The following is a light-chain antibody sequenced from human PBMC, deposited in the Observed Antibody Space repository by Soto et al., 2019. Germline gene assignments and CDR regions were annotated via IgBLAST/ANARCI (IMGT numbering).Light chain of an antibody. CDR3: QQSYTLSPLT. V-gene: IGKV1-39*01. J-gene: IGKJ4*01. CDR1: QSISNY. CDR2: AAS. Sequence: DIQMTQSPSSLSASVGDRVIITCRTSQSISNYLNWYQHKPGKAPKVLISAASNLQSGVPSRFSGSGSGTVFTLTISSLQPEDFATYSCQQSYTLSPLTFXGGTKVDIK.